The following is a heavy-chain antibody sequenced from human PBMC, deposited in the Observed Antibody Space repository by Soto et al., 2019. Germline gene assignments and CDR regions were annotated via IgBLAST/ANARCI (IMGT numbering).Heavy chain of an antibody. Sequence: SVKVSCKASGFTFTSSAVQWVRQARGQRLEWIGWIVVGSGNTNYAQKFQERVPITRDMSTSTAYMELSSLRSEGTAVYYCVRATYFSDSSGYTRCFDYWGQGTLVTVSS. D-gene: IGHD3-22*01. J-gene: IGHJ4*02. CDR1: GFTFTSSA. CDR2: IVVGSGNT. CDR3: VRATYFSDSSGYTRCFDY. V-gene: IGHV1-58*01.